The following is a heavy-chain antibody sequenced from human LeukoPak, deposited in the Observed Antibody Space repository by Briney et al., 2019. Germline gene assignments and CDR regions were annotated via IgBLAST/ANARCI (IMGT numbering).Heavy chain of an antibody. D-gene: IGHD3-22*01. CDR1: GYSFTNYW. Sequence: GEALKISCRGSGYSFTNYWIGWVRQMPGKGLEWVGIIYPGDSDTRYSPSFQGQVTISADKTISTAYLQWSSLKASDTAMYYCAFYYDSSGPEAFDIWGQGTMVTVSS. CDR3: AFYYDSSGPEAFDI. V-gene: IGHV5-51*01. CDR2: IYPGDSDT. J-gene: IGHJ3*02.